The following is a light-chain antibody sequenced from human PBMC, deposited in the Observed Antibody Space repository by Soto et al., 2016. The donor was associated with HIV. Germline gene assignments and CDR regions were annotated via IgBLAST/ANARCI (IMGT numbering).Light chain of an antibody. CDR1: NIESKS. CDR3: QVWDTSSDHLWV. CDR2: DDS. Sequence: SYELTQPPSVSVAPGKTARITCGGNNIESKSVHWYQQKPGQAPVLVVYDDSDRPSGIPERYSGSNSGNTATLTISRVEAGDEADYYCQVWDTSSDHLWVFGGGTKLTVL. V-gene: IGLV3-21*03. J-gene: IGLJ3*02.